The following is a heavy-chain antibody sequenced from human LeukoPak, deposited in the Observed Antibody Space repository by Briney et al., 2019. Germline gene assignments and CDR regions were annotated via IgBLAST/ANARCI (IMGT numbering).Heavy chain of an antibody. D-gene: IGHD3-16*02. CDR1: GYTFTSYG. CDR2: ISAYNGNT. Sequence: DSVKVSCKASGYTFTSYGISWVRQAPGQGLEWMGWISAYNGNTNYAQKLQGRVTMTTDTSTSTAYMELRSLRSDDTAVYYCARSPMITFGGVIPLFDYWGQGTLVTVSS. J-gene: IGHJ4*02. CDR3: ARSPMITFGGVIPLFDY. V-gene: IGHV1-18*01.